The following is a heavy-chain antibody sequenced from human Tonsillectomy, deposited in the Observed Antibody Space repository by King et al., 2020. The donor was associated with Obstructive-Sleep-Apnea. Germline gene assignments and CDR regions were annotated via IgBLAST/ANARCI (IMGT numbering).Heavy chain of an antibody. Sequence: VQLVESGGGVVQPGRSLRLSCSASGFTFSDFAMHWVRQAPGKGLEWVAFIACEGSNKYYAESVKGRFTMSRVNSENTLYLQMNSLRAEDTAVYYCAKDWRPYCINTYWFLQYWGKGTLVAVSS. CDR3: AKDWRPYCINTYWFLQY. CDR1: GFTFSDFA. V-gene: IGHV3-30*18. J-gene: IGHJ4*01. D-gene: IGHD2/OR15-2a*01. CDR2: IACEGSNK.